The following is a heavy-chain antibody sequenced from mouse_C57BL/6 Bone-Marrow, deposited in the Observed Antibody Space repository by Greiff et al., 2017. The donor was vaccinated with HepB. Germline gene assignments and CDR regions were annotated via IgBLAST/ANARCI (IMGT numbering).Heavy chain of an antibody. J-gene: IGHJ1*03. CDR2: ISSGGSYT. Sequence: EVNLVESGGDLVKPGGSLKLSCAASGFTFSSYGMSWVRQTPDKRLEWVATISSGGSYTYYPDSVKGRFTISRDNAKNTLYLQMSSLKSEDTAMYYCARHSSYWYFDVWGTGTTVTVSS. CDR3: ARHSSYWYFDV. CDR1: GFTFSSYG. V-gene: IGHV5-6*01. D-gene: IGHD6-1*01.